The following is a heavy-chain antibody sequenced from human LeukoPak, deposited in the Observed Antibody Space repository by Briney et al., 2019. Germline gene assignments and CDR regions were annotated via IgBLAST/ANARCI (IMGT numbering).Heavy chain of an antibody. V-gene: IGHV4-59*01. CDR3: ARGDPPFGGVISPFDY. CDR2: IYHSGST. CDR1: GGSISTYY. D-gene: IGHD3-16*01. Sequence: SETLSLTCTVSGGSISTYYWSWIRQPPGKGLEWIGYIYHSGSTNYNPSLKSRVTISVDTSKNQFSLKLSSVTAADTAVYYCARGDPPFGGVISPFDYWGQGTLVTVSS. J-gene: IGHJ4*02.